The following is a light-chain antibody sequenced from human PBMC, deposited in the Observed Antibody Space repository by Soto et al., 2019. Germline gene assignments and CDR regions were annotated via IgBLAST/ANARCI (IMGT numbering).Light chain of an antibody. CDR3: QQSYSTPIT. Sequence: DIQMTQSPSSLSASVGDRVTNTCRASQSISSYLNWYHQKPGKAPKLLIYAASSLQSGVPSRFSGSGSGTDFTLTISSLQPEDFATYYCQQSYSTPITFGQGTRLEIK. J-gene: IGKJ5*01. CDR2: AAS. V-gene: IGKV1-39*01. CDR1: QSISSY.